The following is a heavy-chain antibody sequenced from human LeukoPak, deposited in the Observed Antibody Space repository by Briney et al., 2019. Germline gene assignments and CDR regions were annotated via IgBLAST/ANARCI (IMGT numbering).Heavy chain of an antibody. D-gene: IGHD3-22*01. J-gene: IGHJ4*02. Sequence: PGGSLRLSCAASGFTFSSYAMSWVRQAPGKGLEWVSAISGSGGSTYYADSVKGRFTISRDNSKNTLYLQMNSLRAEDTAVYYCAKDVRYYYDSSRGYFDYWGQGTLVTVSS. CDR2: ISGSGGST. CDR3: AKDVRYYYDSSRGYFDY. CDR1: GFTFSSYA. V-gene: IGHV3-23*01.